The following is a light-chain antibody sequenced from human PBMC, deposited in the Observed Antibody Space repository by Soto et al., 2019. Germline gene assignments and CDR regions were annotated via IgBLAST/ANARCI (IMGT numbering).Light chain of an antibody. J-gene: IGLJ1*01. CDR3: CSYAGSIYV. CDR2: EVS. Sequence: QTVLTQPASVSGSPGRSITISCTATSIDVGSYNLVSWYQQHPGKAPKIMIYEVSKRPSGVSNRFSGSKSGNTASLTISGLQAEDEADYYCCSYAGSIYVFGTGTKVTVL. V-gene: IGLV2-23*02. CDR1: SIDVGSYNL.